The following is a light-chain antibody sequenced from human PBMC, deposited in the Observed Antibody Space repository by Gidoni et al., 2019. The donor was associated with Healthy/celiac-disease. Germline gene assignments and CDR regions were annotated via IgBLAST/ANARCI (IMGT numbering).Light chain of an antibody. J-gene: IGKJ2*01. CDR3: MQALQSVT. V-gene: IGKV2-28*01. CDR2: LGS. CDR1: QSLLHSNGYNY. Sequence: DIVMTQSPLSLPVTPREPASISCRSSQSLLHSNGYNYLDWYLQKPGQSPQLLIYLGSNRASGVPDRFSGSGSGTDFTLKISRVEAEDVGVYYCMQALQSVTFXQXTKLEIK.